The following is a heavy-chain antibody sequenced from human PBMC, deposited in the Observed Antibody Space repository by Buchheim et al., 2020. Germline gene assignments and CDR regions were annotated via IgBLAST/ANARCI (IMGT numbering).Heavy chain of an antibody. V-gene: IGHV3-23*01. CDR3: AKRVVVVAATPLVGGMDV. D-gene: IGHD2-15*01. J-gene: IGHJ6*02. CDR1: GFTFSSYA. CDR2: ISGSGGGT. Sequence: EVQLLESGGGLVQPGGSLRLSCAASGFTFSSYAMSWVRQAPGKGLEWVSAISGSGGGTYYADSVKGRFTISRDNSKNTLYLQMNSLRAEDTAVYYCAKRVVVVAATPLVGGMDVWGQGTT.